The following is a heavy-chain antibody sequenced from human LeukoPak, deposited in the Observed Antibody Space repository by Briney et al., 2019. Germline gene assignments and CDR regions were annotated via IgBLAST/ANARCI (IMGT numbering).Heavy chain of an antibody. J-gene: IGHJ6*02. CDR2: IYTSGST. CDR3: ARDFGIFDYGMDV. V-gene: IGHV4-61*02. Sequence: SQTLSLTRTVSGGSISSGSYYWSWIRQPAGKGLEWIGRIYTSGSTNYNASLKSRVTISVDTSKNQFSLKLSSVTAADTAVYYCARDFGIFDYGMDVWGQGTTVTVSS. CDR1: GGSISSGSYY. D-gene: IGHD3-16*01.